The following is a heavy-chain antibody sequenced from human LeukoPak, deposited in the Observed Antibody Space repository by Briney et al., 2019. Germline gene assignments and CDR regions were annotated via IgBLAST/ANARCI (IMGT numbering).Heavy chain of an antibody. Sequence: GGSLRLSCAASGFTFSSYWMSWVRQAPGKGLEWVANIKKDGSEKYYVDSVKGRFTISRDNAKNSLYLQMNSLRAEDTAVYYCARDSGYYYYYMDVWGKGTTVTVSS. V-gene: IGHV3-7*01. CDR2: IKKDGSEK. CDR3: ARDSGYYYYYMDV. J-gene: IGHJ6*03. CDR1: GFTFSSYW.